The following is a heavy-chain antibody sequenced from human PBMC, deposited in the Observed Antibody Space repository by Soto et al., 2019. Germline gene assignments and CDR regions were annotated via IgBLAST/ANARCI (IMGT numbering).Heavy chain of an antibody. CDR2: INPNNDGT. J-gene: IGHJ4*02. V-gene: IGHV1-2*02. CDR1: GNTFTGYY. Sequence: ASVKVSCKASGNTFTGYYIHWVRQAPGQGLEWMGWINPNNDGTTYAEKFQGRVTMTRDTSTSTAYMELSRLRSDDTAVYYCARDLGGSRDSWGQGTLVTVSS. CDR3: ARDLGGSRDS. D-gene: IGHD1-26*01.